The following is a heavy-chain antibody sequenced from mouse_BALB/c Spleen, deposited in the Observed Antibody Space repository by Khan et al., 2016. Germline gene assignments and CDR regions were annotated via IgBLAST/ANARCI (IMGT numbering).Heavy chain of an antibody. CDR3: TRSPTATRYFDV. CDR1: GYSITSDYA. Sequence: EVQLQESGPGLVKPSQSLSLTCTVTGYSITSDYAWNWIRQFPGNKLEWMGYIRYSGSTTYNPSLKSRISITRDTSKNQFFLQLYSVTTEDTDTYYCTRSPTATRYFDVWGAGTTVTVSS. CDR2: IRYSGST. V-gene: IGHV3-2*02. J-gene: IGHJ1*01. D-gene: IGHD1-2*01.